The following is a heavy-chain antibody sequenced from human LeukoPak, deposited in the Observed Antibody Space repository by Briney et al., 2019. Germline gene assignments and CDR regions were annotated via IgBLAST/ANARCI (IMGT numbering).Heavy chain of an antibody. J-gene: IGHJ4*02. Sequence: GGSLRLSCAASGFTFSTYSMKWVRQTPGKGLEWISYISSSGSTIYYADSVKGRFTISRDNAKNSLYLQMNSLRAEDTAVYYCASGKGDGYKHFDYWGQGTLVTVSS. V-gene: IGHV3-48*04. CDR1: GFTFSTYS. D-gene: IGHD5-24*01. CDR2: ISSSGSTI. CDR3: ASGKGDGYKHFDY.